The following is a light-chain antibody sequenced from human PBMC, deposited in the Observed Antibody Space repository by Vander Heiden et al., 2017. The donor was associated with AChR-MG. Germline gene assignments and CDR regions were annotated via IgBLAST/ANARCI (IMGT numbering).Light chain of an antibody. CDR3: QQENNWPYT. CDR1: QSVSSN. CDR2: GAS. J-gene: IGKJ2*01. Sequence: EIVMRQSPATLSVSPGERATLSCRASQSVSSNLAWYQQKPGQAPRLLIYGASTRATGIPARFSGSGSGTEFTLTISSLQSEDFAVYYCQQENNWPYTFGQGTRLEIK. V-gene: IGKV3-15*01.